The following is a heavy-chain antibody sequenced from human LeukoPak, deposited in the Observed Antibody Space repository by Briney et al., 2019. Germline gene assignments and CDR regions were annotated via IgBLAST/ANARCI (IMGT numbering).Heavy chain of an antibody. J-gene: IGHJ4*02. D-gene: IGHD3-22*01. CDR1: GYSFNSHW. V-gene: IGHV5-51*01. Sequence: GESLKISCKGSGYSFNSHWIGWVRQRPGKGLEWMGIFHPGDSASRYSPSFQGQVTMSADQTITTAYLQWNTLKASDTAMYFCARTIAFYYDSSSYMDFWGQGTLVTVSS. CDR2: FHPGDSAS. CDR3: ARTIAFYYDSSSYMDF.